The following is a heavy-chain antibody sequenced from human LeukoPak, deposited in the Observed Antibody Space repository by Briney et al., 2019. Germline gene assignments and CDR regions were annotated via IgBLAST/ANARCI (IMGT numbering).Heavy chain of an antibody. V-gene: IGHV3-15*01. J-gene: IGHJ3*02. CDR3: ATHIPWDI. CDR1: GFTFSNSW. D-gene: IGHD2-21*01. CDR2: IKSKTDGGTI. Sequence: PGGSLRLSCAASGFTFSNSWMIWVRQAPGKGLEWVGRIKSKTDGGTIDYAAPVKGRFSISRDDSKDTMYLQMNSLKGDDTAVYYCATHIPWDIWGPGTMVTVSS.